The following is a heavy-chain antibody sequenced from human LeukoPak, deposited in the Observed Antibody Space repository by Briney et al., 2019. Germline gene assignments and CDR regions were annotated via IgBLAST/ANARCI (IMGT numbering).Heavy chain of an antibody. Sequence: ASVKVPCEAFGYTLRDYYIYWVRQAPGQGLEWLGWLNPHSGGTNYAQKFQGRVTLTSDTSISTAYMELSLLTSDDTAIYYCARGLRIINGLDVWGQGTTVIVSS. V-gene: IGHV1-2*02. CDR1: GYTLRDYY. CDR2: LNPHSGGT. D-gene: IGHD2-15*01. CDR3: ARGLRIINGLDV. J-gene: IGHJ6*02.